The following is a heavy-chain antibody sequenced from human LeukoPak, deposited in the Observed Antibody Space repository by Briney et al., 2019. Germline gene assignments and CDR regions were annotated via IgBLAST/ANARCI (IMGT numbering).Heavy chain of an antibody. CDR3: AKELTADPYYFDY. Sequence: PWGSLSLSCAASGFTFSNHGMNWVRQAPGKGLEWVSGISPSGDITYYADSVKGRFTISRDNSKNTLYLQMNSLRAEDTAVYYCAKELTADPYYFDYWGQGTLVTVSS. V-gene: IGHV3-23*01. CDR1: GFTFSNHG. D-gene: IGHD2-21*02. CDR2: ISPSGDIT. J-gene: IGHJ4*02.